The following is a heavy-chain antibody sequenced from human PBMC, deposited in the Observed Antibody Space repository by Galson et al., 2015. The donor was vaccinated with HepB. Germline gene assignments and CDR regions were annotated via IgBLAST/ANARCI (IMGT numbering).Heavy chain of an antibody. V-gene: IGHV7-4-1*02. J-gene: IGHJ5*02. D-gene: IGHD4-17*01. CDR1: GYTFTNYG. CDR3: ARDLTVSLDP. Sequence: SVKVSCKASGYTFTNYGVNWARQAPGQGLEWMGWINTNTGNPTYAQGFTGRSVSSLDTSVSTAYLQISSLKPEDTAVYYCARDLTVSLDPWGQGTLVTVSS. CDR2: INTNTGNP.